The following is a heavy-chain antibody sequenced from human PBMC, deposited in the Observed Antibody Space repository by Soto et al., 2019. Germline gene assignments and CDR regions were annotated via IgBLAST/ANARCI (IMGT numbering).Heavy chain of an antibody. J-gene: IGHJ1*01. CDR1: GFTVSSNY. D-gene: IGHD3-22*01. V-gene: IGHV3-53*01. CDR3: ARDRVESGYPEYFQH. CDR2: IYSGGST. Sequence: EVQLVESGGGLIQPGGSLRLSCAASGFTVSSNYMSWVRQAPGKGLGWVSVIYSGGSTYYADSEKGRFTISRDNSKNTLYLQMNSLRAEDTAVYYCARDRVESGYPEYFQHWGQGTLVTVSS.